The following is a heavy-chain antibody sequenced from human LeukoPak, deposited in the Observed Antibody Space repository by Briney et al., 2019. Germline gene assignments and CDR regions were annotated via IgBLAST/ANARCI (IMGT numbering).Heavy chain of an antibody. J-gene: IGHJ2*01. CDR2: ISGSGGST. D-gene: IGHD6-19*01. CDR3: AKPGVQWYWYFDL. CDR1: GFTFSTYA. V-gene: IGHV3-23*01. Sequence: GGSLRLSCAASGFTFSTYAMSWVRQAPGKGLEWVSAISGSGGSTYYADSVKGRFTISRDNSKNTLYLQMNSLRAEDTAVYYCAKPGVQWYWYFDLWGRGTLVTVSS.